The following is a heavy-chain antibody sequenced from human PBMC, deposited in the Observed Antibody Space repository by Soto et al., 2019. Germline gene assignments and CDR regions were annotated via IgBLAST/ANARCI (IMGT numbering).Heavy chain of an antibody. V-gene: IGHV3-7*03. D-gene: IGHD2-2*01. CDR3: AKFARPAAPGHYYGMDV. J-gene: IGHJ6*02. CDR1: GFMFSNYW. CDR2: IKQDGSDK. Sequence: GGSLRLSCAASGFMFSNYWMSWVRQAPGKGLEWVAIIKQDGSDKYYVDSVKGRFTISRDNSKNTLYLQMNSLRAEDTAVYYCAKFARPAAPGHYYGMDVWGQGTTVTVSS.